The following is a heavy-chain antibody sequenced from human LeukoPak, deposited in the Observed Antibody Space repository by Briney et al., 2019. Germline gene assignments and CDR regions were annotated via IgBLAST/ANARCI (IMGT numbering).Heavy chain of an antibody. J-gene: IGHJ3*02. CDR1: GGSIGSSSHS. Sequence: SETLSLTCTVSGGSIGSSSHSWGWIRQPPGKGLEWTGTIYYTGRTYYNPSLESRLTISIDTSKNQFSLKLSSVTAADTAVYYCARRNVVVPAAMARAFDIWGQGTMVTVSS. CDR2: IYYTGRT. CDR3: ARRNVVVPAAMARAFDI. D-gene: IGHD2-2*01. V-gene: IGHV4-39*01.